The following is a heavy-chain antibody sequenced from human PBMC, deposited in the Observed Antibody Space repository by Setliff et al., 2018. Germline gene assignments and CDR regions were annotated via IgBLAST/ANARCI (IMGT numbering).Heavy chain of an antibody. Sequence: GASVKVSCKASGYSFSSNDLHWVRQAPGQTLEWMGWIHAVSSNTLYSQRFQDRITISRDTSATTVHMELSSLRSDDTAVYYCARMSTSGPHYDYWGQGTLVTVSS. CDR2: IHAVSSNT. CDR1: GYSFSSND. CDR3: ARMSTSGPHYDY. J-gene: IGHJ4*02. D-gene: IGHD2-8*02. V-gene: IGHV1-3*01.